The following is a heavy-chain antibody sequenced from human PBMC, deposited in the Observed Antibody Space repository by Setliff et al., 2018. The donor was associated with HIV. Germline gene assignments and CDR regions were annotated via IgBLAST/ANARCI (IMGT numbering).Heavy chain of an antibody. CDR2: VGVGGYDT. Sequence: PGGSLRLSCAAYGFAFSTFDMSWVRQAQGKGLEWVAAVGVGGYDTFYTDSVRGRFAVSRDDSKNRLYLEMTALRDDDTAIYYCAKPPRGLYPRSFGVWGQGTMVTVSS. V-gene: IGHV3-23*01. J-gene: IGHJ3*01. D-gene: IGHD2-21*02. CDR1: GFAFSTFD. CDR3: AKPPRGLYPRSFGV.